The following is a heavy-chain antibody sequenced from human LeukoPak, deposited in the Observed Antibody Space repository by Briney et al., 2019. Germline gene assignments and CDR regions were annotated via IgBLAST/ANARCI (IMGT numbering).Heavy chain of an antibody. CDR3: AKGIVSRLWFGIDY. J-gene: IGHJ4*02. CDR2: ISWNSGSI. CDR1: GFTFDDYA. D-gene: IGHD3-10*01. V-gene: IGHV3-9*01. Sequence: PGRSLRLSCAASGFTFDDYAMHWVRQAPGKGLEWVSGISWNSGSIGYADSVKGRFAISRDNAKNSLYLQMNSLRAEDTALYYCAKGIVSRLWFGIDYWGQGTLVTVSS.